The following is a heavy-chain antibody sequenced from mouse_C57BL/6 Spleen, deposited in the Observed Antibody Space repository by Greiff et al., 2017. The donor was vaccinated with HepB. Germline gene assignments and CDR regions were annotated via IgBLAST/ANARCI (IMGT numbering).Heavy chain of an antibody. CDR3: ARRGAPSSSYYFDY. J-gene: IGHJ2*01. V-gene: IGHV1-59*01. D-gene: IGHD1-1*01. Sequence: QVQLQQPGAELVRPGTSVKLSCKASGYTFTSYWMHWVKQRPGQGLEWIGVIDPSDSYTNCNQKFKGKATLTVDTSSSTAYMQLSSLTSEDSAVYYCARRGAPSSSYYFDYWGQGTTLTVSS. CDR2: IDPSDSYT. CDR1: GYTFTSYW.